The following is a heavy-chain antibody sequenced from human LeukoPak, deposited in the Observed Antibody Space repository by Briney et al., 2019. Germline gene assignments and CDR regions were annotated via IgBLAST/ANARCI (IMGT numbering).Heavy chain of an antibody. CDR2: IFPRDSDT. V-gene: IGHV5-51*01. Sequence: HGESLKISCEGSGYTFFRYWIGWVRQMPGKGLEWMGIIFPRDSDTRYSPSFQGQVTISADKSISTAYLQWSSLKASDTAMYYCARLAAPTSYYFDYWGQGTLVTVSS. D-gene: IGHD6-6*01. CDR3: ARLAAPTSYYFDY. J-gene: IGHJ4*02. CDR1: GYTFFRYW.